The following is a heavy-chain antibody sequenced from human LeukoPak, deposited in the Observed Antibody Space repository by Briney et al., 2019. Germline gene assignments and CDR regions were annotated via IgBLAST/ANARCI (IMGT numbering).Heavy chain of an antibody. CDR3: ARGSTYYDSSGQVPFDY. D-gene: IGHD3-22*01. CDR2: IKQDGSEK. Sequence: GGSLRLSCAASGFDFSNYWMYWVRQAPGKGLEWVANIKQDGSEKYYVDSVRGRFTISRDNAKNSLYLQMNSLRAEDTAVYYCARGSTYYDSSGQVPFDYWGQGTLVTVSS. CDR1: GFDFSNYW. V-gene: IGHV3-7*01. J-gene: IGHJ4*02.